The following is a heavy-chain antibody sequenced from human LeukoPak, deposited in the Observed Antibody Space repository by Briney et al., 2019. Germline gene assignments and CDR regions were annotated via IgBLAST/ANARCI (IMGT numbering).Heavy chain of an antibody. V-gene: IGHV4-34*01. CDR1: GGAFSGYY. CDR2: INHSGST. CDR3: ARLGLRYVEWRDF. Sequence: SETLSLTCAVYGGAFSGYYWSWIRQPPGKGLEWIGEINHSGSTNYNPSLKSRVTISVDTSKNQFPLKLSSVTGADTAVYCCARLGLRYVEWRDFWGQGTLATVSS. D-gene: IGHD3-9*01. J-gene: IGHJ4*02.